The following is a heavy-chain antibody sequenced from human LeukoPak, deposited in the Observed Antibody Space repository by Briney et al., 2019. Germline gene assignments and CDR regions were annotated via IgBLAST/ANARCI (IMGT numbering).Heavy chain of an antibody. CDR2: ISWNSGSI. Sequence: GGSLRLSCAASGFTFDDYAMHWVRQAPGKGLEWVSGISWNSGSIGYADSVKGRFTISRDNAKNSLYLQMNSLRAEDTTLYYCAKADYGDYGSLVYWGQGTLVTVSS. J-gene: IGHJ4*02. CDR3: AKADYGDYGSLVY. V-gene: IGHV3-9*01. CDR1: GFTFDDYA. D-gene: IGHD4-17*01.